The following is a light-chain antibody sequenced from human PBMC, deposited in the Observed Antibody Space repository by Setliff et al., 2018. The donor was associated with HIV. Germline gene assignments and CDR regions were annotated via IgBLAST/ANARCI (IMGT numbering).Light chain of an antibody. CDR3: SSYTSSIPYV. J-gene: IGLJ1*01. V-gene: IGLV2-14*02. CDR1: SSDVGTYNL. Sequence: QSALTQPASVSGSPGQSITISCTGTSSDVGTYNLVSWYQQYPGKVPKLVIFEVSKRPSGVSHRFSGSKSGNTASLTISGLQAEDEADYYCSSYTSSIPYVFGTGTKVTVL. CDR2: EVS.